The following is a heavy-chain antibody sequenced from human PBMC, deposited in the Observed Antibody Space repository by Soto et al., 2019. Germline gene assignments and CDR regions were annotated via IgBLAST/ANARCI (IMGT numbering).Heavy chain of an antibody. CDR3: ARARKDVGSWYSDY. V-gene: IGHV3-11*06. J-gene: IGHJ4*02. CDR1: GFTFSDYY. Sequence: PGGSLRLSCAASGFTFSDYYMSWIRQAPGKGLEWVSYISSSSSYTIYADSVKGRFTISRDNAKNSLYLQMNSLRAEDTAVYYCARARKDVGSWYSDYWGQGTLVTSPQ. D-gene: IGHD6-13*01. CDR2: ISSSSSYT.